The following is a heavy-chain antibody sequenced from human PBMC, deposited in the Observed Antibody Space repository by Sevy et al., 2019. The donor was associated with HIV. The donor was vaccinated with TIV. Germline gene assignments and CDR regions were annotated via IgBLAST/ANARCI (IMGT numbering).Heavy chain of an antibody. Sequence: GGSLRLSCAASGFIFGDYYMAWVRQAPGKGLEWISYVSRGGFTIYYADSVEGRFSISRDDAKDSLFLQMDSLRAEDSAFYYCARGAYYDDANCGFDYWGQGALVTVSS. J-gene: IGHJ4*02. CDR3: ARGAYYDDANCGFDY. V-gene: IGHV3-11*01. CDR2: VSRGGFTI. D-gene: IGHD3-22*01. CDR1: GFIFGDYY.